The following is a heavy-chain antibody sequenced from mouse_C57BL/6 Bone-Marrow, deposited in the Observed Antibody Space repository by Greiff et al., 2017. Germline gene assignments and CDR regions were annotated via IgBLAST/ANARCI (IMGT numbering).Heavy chain of an antibody. CDR3: ARTIVTTVYFDY. V-gene: IGHV1-76*01. Sequence: VQLQQSGAELVRPGASVKLSCKASGYTFTDYYINWVKQRPGQGLEWIARIYPGSGNTYYNEKFKGKATLTAEKSSSTSYMQLSSLTSEDSAVYFCARTIVTTVYFDYWGQGTTLTVSS. J-gene: IGHJ2*01. D-gene: IGHD2-5*01. CDR2: IYPGSGNT. CDR1: GYTFTDYY.